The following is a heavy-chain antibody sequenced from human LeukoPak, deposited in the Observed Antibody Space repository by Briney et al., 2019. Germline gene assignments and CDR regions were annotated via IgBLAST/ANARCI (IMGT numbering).Heavy chain of an antibody. CDR2: MNPNSGNT. D-gene: IGHD2-15*01. V-gene: IGHV1-8*01. CDR1: GYTFTSYD. CDR3: ARVGAAEGYYYYGMDV. J-gene: IGHJ6*02. Sequence: ASVKVSCKASGYTFTSYDINWVRQATGQGLEWMGWMNPNSGNTGYAQEFQGRVTMTRNTSISTAYMELSSLRSEDTAVYYCARVGAAEGYYYYGMDVWGQGTTVTVSS.